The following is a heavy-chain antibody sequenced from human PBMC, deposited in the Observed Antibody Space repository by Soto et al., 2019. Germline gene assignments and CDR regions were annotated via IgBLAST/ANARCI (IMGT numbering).Heavy chain of an antibody. CDR3: AREEHIVVVTAIPAEYFQH. V-gene: IGHV3-30*03. D-gene: IGHD2-21*02. J-gene: IGHJ1*01. Sequence: GGSLRLSCAASGFSFNTYGFHWVRQAPGKGLEWVAHTSYDGINKNYADSVKGRFTISRDNSENTVYLQMNSLRTEDTAVYFCAREEHIVVVTAIPAEYFQHWGQGTLVTVSS. CDR2: TSYDGINK. CDR1: GFSFNTYG.